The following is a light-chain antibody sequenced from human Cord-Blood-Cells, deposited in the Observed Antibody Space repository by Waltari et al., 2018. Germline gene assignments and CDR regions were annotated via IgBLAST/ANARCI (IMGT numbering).Light chain of an antibody. J-gene: IGKJ2*01. V-gene: IGKV3-11*01. CDR3: QQRSNWPPT. CDR1: QSVSSY. CDR2: DAS. Sequence: EIVLTQSPATLSLSPGERATPPCRASQSVSSYLAWYQQKPGQAPRLLIYDASNRATGIPARFSGRGSGTDFTLTISSLEPEDFAVYYCQQRSNWPPTFGQGTKLEIK.